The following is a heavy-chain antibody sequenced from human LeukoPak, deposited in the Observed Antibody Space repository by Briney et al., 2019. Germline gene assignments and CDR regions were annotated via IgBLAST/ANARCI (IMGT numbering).Heavy chain of an antibody. CDR2: IKQDGSEK. D-gene: IGHD6-6*01. Sequence: GVSLRLSCAASGFTFSSYWMSWVRQAPGKGLEWVANIKQDGSEKYYVDSVKGRFTISRDNAKNSLYLQMNSLRAEDTAVYYCARESSSGDDYFDYWGQGTLVTVSS. V-gene: IGHV3-7*01. J-gene: IGHJ4*02. CDR3: ARESSSGDDYFDY. CDR1: GFTFSSYW.